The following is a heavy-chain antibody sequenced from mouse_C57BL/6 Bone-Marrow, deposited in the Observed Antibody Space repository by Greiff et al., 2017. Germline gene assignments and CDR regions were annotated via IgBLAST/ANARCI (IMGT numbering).Heavy chain of an antibody. Sequence: DVHLVESGGGLVQPGGSLKLSCAASGFTFSDYGMAWVRQAPRKGPEWVAFISNLAYSIYYADTVKGRFTLTGENANNTLYLEMSSLRSEETAMYYCARQFMITTRRKFAYWGQGTLVTVSA. V-gene: IGHV5-15*01. CDR3: ARQFMITTRRKFAY. CDR1: GFTFSDYG. CDR2: ISNLAYSI. J-gene: IGHJ3*01. D-gene: IGHD2-4*01.